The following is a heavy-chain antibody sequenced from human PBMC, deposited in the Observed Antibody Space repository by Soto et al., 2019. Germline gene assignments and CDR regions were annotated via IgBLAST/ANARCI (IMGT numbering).Heavy chain of an antibody. CDR2: INPYNGNT. Sequence: ASVKVSCKASGYTFTRYTMNWVRQAPGQRLEWMGCINPYNGNTKSSQKFQDRVIITRDTSASTAYMDLSSLRSEDTAVYYCARGIVPGQLHXWGQVTLVTVSX. J-gene: IGHJ5*02. D-gene: IGHD2-8*01. V-gene: IGHV1-3*01. CDR3: ARGIVPGQLHX. CDR1: GYTFTRYT.